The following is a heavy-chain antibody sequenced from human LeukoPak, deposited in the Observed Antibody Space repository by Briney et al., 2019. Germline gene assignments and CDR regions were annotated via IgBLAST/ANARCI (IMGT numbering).Heavy chain of an antibody. Sequence: GGSLRLSCAASGFTFSSYTMYWVRQAPGKGLEWVGRIKSKTDGGTTDYAAPVKGRFTISRDDSKNTLYLQMNSLKTEDTAVYYCTTTEPYGAEFDYWGQGTLVTVSS. J-gene: IGHJ4*02. CDR2: IKSKTDGGTT. CDR1: GFTFSSYT. D-gene: IGHD4-17*01. V-gene: IGHV3-15*01. CDR3: TTTEPYGAEFDY.